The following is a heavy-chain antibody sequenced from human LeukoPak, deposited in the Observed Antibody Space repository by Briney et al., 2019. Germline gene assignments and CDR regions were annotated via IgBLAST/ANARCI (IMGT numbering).Heavy chain of an antibody. D-gene: IGHD3-22*01. CDR1: GGSFSGYD. CDR3: ARVPPTYYYDSSGYYFDY. J-gene: IGHJ4*02. V-gene: IGHV4-34*01. Sequence: PSETLSLTCAVYGGSFSGYDWSWIRQPPGKGLEGSGEINHSGSTNYHPSLKTPFTISVDTSKTHFSLKLSSVTAADTAVYYCARVPPTYYYDSSGYYFDYWGQGTLVTVSS. CDR2: INHSGST.